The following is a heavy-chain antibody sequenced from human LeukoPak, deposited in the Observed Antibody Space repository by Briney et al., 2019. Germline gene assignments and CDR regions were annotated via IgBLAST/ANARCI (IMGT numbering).Heavy chain of an antibody. CDR1: GFTFSSYS. V-gene: IGHV3-21*01. D-gene: IGHD5-12*01. Sequence: PGGSLRLSCAASGFTFSSYSMNWVRQAPGKGLEWVSSISSSSSYIYYADSVKGRFTISRDNAKNSLYLQMNSLRAEDTAVYYCARELGYERAFDIWGQGTMVTVSS. J-gene: IGHJ3*02. CDR3: ARELGYERAFDI. CDR2: ISSSSSYI.